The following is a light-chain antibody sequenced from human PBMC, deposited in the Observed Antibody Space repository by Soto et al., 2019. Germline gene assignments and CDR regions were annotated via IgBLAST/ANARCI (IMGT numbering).Light chain of an antibody. CDR2: VEGSGSY. J-gene: IGLJ2*01. CDR1: SGHSGYI. CDR3: ETWDSNSRV. Sequence: QAVVTQSSSASASLGSSVKLTCTLSSGHSGYIIAWHQQQPGKAPRYLMKVEGSGSYNKGSGVPDRFSGSSSGADRYLTISNLQFEDEADYYCETWDSNSRVFGGGTKLTVL. V-gene: IGLV4-60*02.